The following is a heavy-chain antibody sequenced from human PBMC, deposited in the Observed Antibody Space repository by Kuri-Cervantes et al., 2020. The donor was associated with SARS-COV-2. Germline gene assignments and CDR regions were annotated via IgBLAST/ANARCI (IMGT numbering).Heavy chain of an antibody. J-gene: IGHJ3*02. V-gene: IGHV5-51*01. CDR1: GYSFTSYW. CDR3: ARPLYYYDSSGYPGSVVAFDI. CDR2: IYPGDSDT. Sequence: GGSLRLSCKGSGYSFTSYWIGWVRQMPGKGLEWMGIIYPGDSDTRYSPSFQGQVTISADKSISTAYLQWSSLKASDTAMYYCARPLYYYDSSGYPGSVVAFDIWAKGQWSPSPQ. D-gene: IGHD3-22*01.